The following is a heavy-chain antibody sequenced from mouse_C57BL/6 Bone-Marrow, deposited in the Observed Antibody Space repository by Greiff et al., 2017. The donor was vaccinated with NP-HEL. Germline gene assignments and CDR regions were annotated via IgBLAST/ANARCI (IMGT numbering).Heavy chain of an antibody. CDR2: IHPNSGST. V-gene: IGHV1-64*01. D-gene: IGHD1-1*01. J-gene: IGHJ2*01. Sequence: QVQLQQPGAELVKPGASVKLSCKASGYTFTSYWMHWVKQRPGQGLEWIGMIHPNSGSTNYNEKFKSKATLTVAKSSSPAYMQLSSLTSEDSAVYYCARAFITTVVAPLFDYWGQGTTLTVSS. CDR3: ARAFITTVVAPLFDY. CDR1: GYTFTSYW.